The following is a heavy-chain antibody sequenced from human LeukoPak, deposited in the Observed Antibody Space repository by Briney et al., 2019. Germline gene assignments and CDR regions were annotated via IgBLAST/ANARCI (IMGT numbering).Heavy chain of an antibody. CDR3: ARDRDSSGYLY. D-gene: IGHD3-22*01. CDR1: GGSISSGGYY. CDR2: IYYSGST. V-gene: IGHV4-31*03. Sequence: SETLSLTCTVSGGSISSGGYYWSWIRQHPGKGLEWIGYIYYSGSTYYNPSLKSRVTISVDTSKNQFPLKLSSVTAADTAVYYCARDRDSSGYLYWGQGTLVTVSS. J-gene: IGHJ4*02.